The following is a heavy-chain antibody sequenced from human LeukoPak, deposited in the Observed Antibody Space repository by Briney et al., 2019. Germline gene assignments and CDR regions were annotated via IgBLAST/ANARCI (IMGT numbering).Heavy chain of an antibody. CDR1: GFTFSSYS. J-gene: IGHJ3*02. Sequence: PGGSLRLSCAASGFTFSSYSMNWVRQAPGKGLEWVSYISSSSSTIYYADSVKGRFTISRDNAKNSLYLQMNSLRAEDTALYYCAKDLGAQQQAMAFDIWGQGTMVTVSS. CDR2: ISSSSSTI. V-gene: IGHV3-48*04. D-gene: IGHD6-13*01. CDR3: AKDLGAQQQAMAFDI.